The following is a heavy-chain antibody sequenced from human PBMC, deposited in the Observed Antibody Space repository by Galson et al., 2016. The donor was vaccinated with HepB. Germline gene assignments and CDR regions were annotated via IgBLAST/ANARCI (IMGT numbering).Heavy chain of an antibody. J-gene: IGHJ4*02. CDR2: VNHLGGA. CDR1: GFTLSNSA. V-gene: IGHV4-34*08. D-gene: IGHD3-22*01. CDR3: ATTPYYAPNYYPYY. Sequence: LRLSCAASGFTLSNSAMSWIRQPPGKGLEWIGEVNHLGGATYNPSLKGRGTLSVDMSKSQFSLRLTSVTAADTAVYYCATTPYYAPNYYPYYWGQGTLVTVSS.